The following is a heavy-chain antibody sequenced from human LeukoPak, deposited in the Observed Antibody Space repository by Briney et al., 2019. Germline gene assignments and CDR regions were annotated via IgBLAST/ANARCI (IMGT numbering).Heavy chain of an antibody. CDR2: VYHSGST. D-gene: IGHD2-2*01. J-gene: IGHJ5*02. Sequence: SGTLSLTCDVSGDSISGSNWWNWVRQPPGKGLEWIGGVYHSGSTNYNPSLKSRVTMSVDTSKNQFSLKLSSVTAADTAVYYCARGGLGYCSSTSCPPGWFDPWGQGTLVTVSS. CDR1: GDSISGSNW. CDR3: ARGGLGYCSSTSCPPGWFDP. V-gene: IGHV4-4*02.